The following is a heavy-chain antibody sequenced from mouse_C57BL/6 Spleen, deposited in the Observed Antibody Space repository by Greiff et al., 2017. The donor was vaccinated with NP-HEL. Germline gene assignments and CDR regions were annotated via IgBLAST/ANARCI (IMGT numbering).Heavy chain of an antibody. V-gene: IGHV3-6*01. CDR1: GYSITSGYY. CDR3: ARDDYYGSSYVWFAY. Sequence: DVKLQESGPGGVKPSQSLSLTCSVTGYSITSGYYWNWIRQFPGNKLEWMGYISYDGSNNYNPSLKNRISITRDTSKNQFFLKLNSVTTEDTATYYCARDDYYGSSYVWFAYWGQGTLVTVSA. D-gene: IGHD1-1*01. CDR2: ISYDGSN. J-gene: IGHJ3*01.